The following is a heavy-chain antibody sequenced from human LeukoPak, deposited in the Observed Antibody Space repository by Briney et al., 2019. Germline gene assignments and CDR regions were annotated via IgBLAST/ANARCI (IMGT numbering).Heavy chain of an antibody. CDR1: GYTLTSYA. Sequence: ASVKVSCKASGYTLTSYAMHWVRQAPGQRLEWMGWINAGNGNTKYSQEFQGRVTITRDTSASTAYMELSSLRSEDMAVYYCARETYSYGFQCFDYWGQGTLVTVSS. CDR3: ARETYSYGFQCFDY. V-gene: IGHV1-3*03. D-gene: IGHD5-18*01. J-gene: IGHJ4*02. CDR2: INAGNGNT.